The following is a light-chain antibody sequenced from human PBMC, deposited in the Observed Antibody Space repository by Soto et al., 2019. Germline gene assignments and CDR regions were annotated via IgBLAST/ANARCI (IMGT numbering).Light chain of an antibody. J-gene: IGKJ3*01. Sequence: EIVLTQSPATLFLSPGERATLSCRASQSVNSYLAWYQQKPGQAPRLLIYDASNRATGIPARFSGSGSGTDFTLTISSLEPEDFAVYYCQQRSDWPPFTFGPGTKVDIK. CDR3: QQRSDWPPFT. CDR1: QSVNSY. V-gene: IGKV3-11*01. CDR2: DAS.